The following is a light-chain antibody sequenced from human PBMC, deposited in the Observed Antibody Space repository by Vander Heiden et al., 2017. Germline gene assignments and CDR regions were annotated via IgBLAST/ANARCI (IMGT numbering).Light chain of an antibody. CDR3: QQYYSTPWT. CDR1: QSLLYSSNNKNY. V-gene: IGKV4-1*01. CDR2: WAS. J-gene: IGKJ1*01. Sequence: DIVMTQSPDSLAVSLGERATINCKSSQSLLYSSNNKNYLAWYQQKPGQPPRLLIYWASTRESGVPDRFSGSGSGTDFTLTISSLQAEDVAVYYCQQYYSTPWTFGHGTKVEIK.